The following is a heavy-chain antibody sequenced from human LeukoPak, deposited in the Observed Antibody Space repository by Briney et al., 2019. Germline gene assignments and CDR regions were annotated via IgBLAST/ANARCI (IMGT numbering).Heavy chain of an antibody. Sequence: GGSLRLSCVTSGFTFSTYAMSWVRQAPGKGLEWVSTISSSGGSTYYVDSVKGRFTISRDNSKNTLYLQMNSLRAEDTAVYYCAKGRCSSTNCYGILDYWGQGTLVTVSS. J-gene: IGHJ4*02. V-gene: IGHV3-23*01. D-gene: IGHD2-2*01. CDR1: GFTFSTYA. CDR2: ISSSGGST. CDR3: AKGRCSSTNCYGILDY.